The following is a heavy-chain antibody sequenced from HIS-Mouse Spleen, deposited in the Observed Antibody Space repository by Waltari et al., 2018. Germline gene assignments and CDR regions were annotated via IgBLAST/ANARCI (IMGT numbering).Heavy chain of an antibody. CDR3: ARDGNAVGAKAPFDP. J-gene: IGHJ5*02. CDR2: INPNSGGT. CDR1: GYTFTGYY. D-gene: IGHD1-26*01. Sequence: QVQLVQSGAEVKKPGASVKVSCKASGYTFTGYYMHRVLQAPGQGLEWMGWINPNSGGTNYAQKFQGRVTMTRDTSISTAYMELSRLRSDDTAVYYCARDGNAVGAKAPFDPWGQGTLVTVSS. V-gene: IGHV1-2*02.